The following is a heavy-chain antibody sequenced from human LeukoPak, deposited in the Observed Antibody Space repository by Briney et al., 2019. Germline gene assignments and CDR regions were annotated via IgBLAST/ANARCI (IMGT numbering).Heavy chain of an antibody. Sequence: PGGSLRLSCAASGLTFSNHWMFWVRQAPGKGLEWVGRSRNKDHRYSTEYAASVEGRFTISRDESKNSLYLQMNSLKIEDTAIYYCVRGHDSFDYWGQGTLVTVSS. CDR1: GLTFSNHW. J-gene: IGHJ4*02. CDR2: SRNKDHRYST. V-gene: IGHV3-72*01. CDR3: VRGHDSFDY. D-gene: IGHD3-3*01.